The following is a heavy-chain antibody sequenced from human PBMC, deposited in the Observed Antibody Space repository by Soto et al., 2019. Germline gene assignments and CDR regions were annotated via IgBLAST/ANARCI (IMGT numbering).Heavy chain of an antibody. D-gene: IGHD3-22*01. Sequence: GGSLRLSCAASGFTFSSYGIHWVRQAPGKGLEWVAVIWYDGSNKYYADSVKGRFTISRDNSKNTLYLQMNSLRAEDTAVYCFVSEPSFHSSGYLDVWGQGTTVTVSS. V-gene: IGHV3-33*01. CDR2: IWYDGSNK. CDR1: GFTFSSYG. CDR3: VSEPSFHSSGYLDV. J-gene: IGHJ6*02.